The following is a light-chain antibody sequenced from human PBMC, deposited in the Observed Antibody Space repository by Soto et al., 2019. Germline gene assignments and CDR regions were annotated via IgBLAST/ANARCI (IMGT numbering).Light chain of an antibody. Sequence: AIRMTQSPSSFSASTGDRVTITCRASQGISSYSAWYQQKPGKAPKLLIYAASTLQSGVPSRFSGSGSGTDFTLTISCLQSEDFATYYCQQYYSYPPYTFGQGTKLEIK. CDR1: QGISSY. J-gene: IGKJ2*01. CDR3: QQYYSYPPYT. CDR2: AAS. V-gene: IGKV1-8*01.